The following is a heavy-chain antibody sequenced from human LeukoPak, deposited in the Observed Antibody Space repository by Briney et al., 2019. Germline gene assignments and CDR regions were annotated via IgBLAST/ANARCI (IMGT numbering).Heavy chain of an antibody. CDR2: INHSGST. D-gene: IGHD6-19*01. J-gene: IGHJ4*02. CDR3: ARASKWLVNDY. CDR1: GGSFSGYY. Sequence: SETLSLTCAVYGGSFSGYYWSWIRQPPGKGLEWIGEINHSGSTNYNPSLKSRVTISVDMSKNQFSLKLSSVTAADTAVYYCARASKWLVNDYWGQGTLVTVSS. V-gene: IGHV4-34*01.